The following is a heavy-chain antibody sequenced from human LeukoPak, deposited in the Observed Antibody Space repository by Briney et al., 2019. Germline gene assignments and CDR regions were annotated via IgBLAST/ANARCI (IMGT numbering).Heavy chain of an antibody. D-gene: IGHD3-9*01. V-gene: IGHV3-33*01. CDR1: GFTFSSYG. CDR3: ARDMLRYFDWSIFDY. CDR2: IWYDGSNK. J-gene: IGHJ4*02. Sequence: PGGSLRLSCAASGFTFSSYGMHWVRQAPGKGLEWVAVIWYDGSNKYYADSVKGRFTISRDNSKNTLYLQMNSLRAEDTAVYYCARDMLRYFDWSIFDYWGQGTLVTVSS.